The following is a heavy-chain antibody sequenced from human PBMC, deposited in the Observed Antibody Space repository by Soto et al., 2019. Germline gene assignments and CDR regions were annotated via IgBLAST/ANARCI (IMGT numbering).Heavy chain of an antibody. V-gene: IGHV4-30-2*02. CDR1: GGSISSGGYC. J-gene: IGHJ4*02. D-gene: IGHD2-15*01. CDR3: AKDQVRVVVAAAFDY. Sequence: SETLSLTCAVSGGSISSGGYCWSWIRQPPGKGLEGIGYIYHSGSTYYNPSLKSRVTISRDNSKNTLYLQMNSLRAEDTAVYYCAKDQVRVVVAAAFDYWGQGTLVTVSS. CDR2: IYHSGST.